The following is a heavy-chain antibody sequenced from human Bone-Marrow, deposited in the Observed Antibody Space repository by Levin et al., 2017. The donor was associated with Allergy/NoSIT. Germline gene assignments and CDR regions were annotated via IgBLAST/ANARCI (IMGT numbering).Heavy chain of an antibody. D-gene: IGHD3-16*01. CDR2: VYHSGSA. Sequence: SQTLSLTCVVSDYSISGGYYWGWVRQPPGKGLEWIGSVYHSGSAYYHPSLQSRATISVDTSRNQFTLKLRSVTAADTAVYYCARDHGRFRGFGYWGQGILVTVSS. V-gene: IGHV4-38-2*02. CDR3: ARDHGRFRGFGY. CDR1: DYSISGGYY. J-gene: IGHJ4*02.